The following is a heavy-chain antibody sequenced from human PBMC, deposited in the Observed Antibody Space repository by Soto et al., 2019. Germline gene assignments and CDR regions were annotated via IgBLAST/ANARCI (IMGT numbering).Heavy chain of an antibody. CDR1: GGSISSYY. D-gene: IGHD6-25*01. CDR2: IHYSGST. Sequence: QVQLQESGPGLVKPSETLSLTCTVSGGSISSYYWGWIRQPPGQGLEWIGYIHYSGSTNYNPSLRSRVTISVDTPKNQFSLKVNSMIAADTAIYYCARGGVAARKGRWFDPWGQGTLVTVSS. J-gene: IGHJ5*02. V-gene: IGHV4-59*01. CDR3: ARGGVAARKGRWFDP.